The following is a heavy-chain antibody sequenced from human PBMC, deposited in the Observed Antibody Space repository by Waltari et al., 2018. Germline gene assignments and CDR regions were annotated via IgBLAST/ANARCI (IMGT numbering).Heavy chain of an antibody. CDR3: ARQGITMVRGQVRFDP. V-gene: IGHV4-39*01. D-gene: IGHD3-10*01. CDR2: IYYSGST. Sequence: QLQLQESGPGLVKPSETLSLPCPVSGGSISRSRYYWGWIRQPPGKGLEWIGSIYYSGSTDYNPSLKSRVTISVDTSKNQFSLKLSSVTAADTAVYYCARQGITMVRGQVRFDPWGQGTLVTVAS. J-gene: IGHJ5*02. CDR1: GGSISRSRYY.